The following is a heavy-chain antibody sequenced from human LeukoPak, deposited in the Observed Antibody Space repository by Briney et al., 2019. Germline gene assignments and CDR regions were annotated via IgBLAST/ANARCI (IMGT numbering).Heavy chain of an antibody. J-gene: IGHJ4*02. CDR3: ARRCCTGGTLDY. V-gene: IGHV5-51*01. D-gene: IGHD2-8*02. Sequence: GESLKISCKGPEYTFSSYWIAWVRQMPGKGLEWMGIIYPGDSDTRYSPSFQGQVTISADKSISTAYLQWSSLQASDTAIYYCARRCCTGGTLDYWGQGTLVTVSS. CDR1: EYTFSSYW. CDR2: IYPGDSDT.